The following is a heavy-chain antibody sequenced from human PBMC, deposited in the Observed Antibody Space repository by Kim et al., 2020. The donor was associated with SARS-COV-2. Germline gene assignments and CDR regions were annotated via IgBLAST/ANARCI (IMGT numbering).Heavy chain of an antibody. CDR2: IKSKTDGGTT. CDR3: TTSGSYSFRDAFDI. CDR1: GFTFSNAW. V-gene: IGHV3-15*01. D-gene: IGHD1-26*01. J-gene: IGHJ3*02. Sequence: GGSRRLSCAASGFTFSNAWISWVRQAPGKGLEWVGRIKSKTDGGTTDYAAPVKGRFTISRDDSKNTLYLQMNSLKTEDTAVYYCTTSGSYSFRDAFDIWGQGTMVTVSS.